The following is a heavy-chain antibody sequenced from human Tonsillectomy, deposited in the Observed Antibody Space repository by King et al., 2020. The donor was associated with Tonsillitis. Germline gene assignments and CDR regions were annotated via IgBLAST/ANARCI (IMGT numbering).Heavy chain of an antibody. V-gene: IGHV3-21*01. J-gene: IGHJ6*02. D-gene: IGHD6-13*01. CDR1: GFTLSTYT. CDR3: ARDLKVVAAGDAYYFGMDV. Sequence: VQLVESGGGLVKPGGSLRLSCAASGFTLSTYTMNWVRQAPGKGLEWVSSNSRSRTYIYYADSVKGRFTISRDNAKNSLSLQMNSLRAEDTAVYYCARDLKVVAAGDAYYFGMDVWGQGTTVTVSS. CDR2: NSRSRTYI.